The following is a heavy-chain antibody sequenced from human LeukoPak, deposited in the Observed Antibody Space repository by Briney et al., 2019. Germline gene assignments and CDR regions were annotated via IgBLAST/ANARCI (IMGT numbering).Heavy chain of an antibody. J-gene: IGHJ5*02. CDR1: GYTFTSYY. V-gene: IGHV1-46*01. D-gene: IGHD3-3*01. Sequence: ASVKVSCKASGYTFTSYYIHWVRQAPGQGLEWMGIINPSGGSTTYAQKFQGRVTMTRDTSTITVYMELSSPRSEDTAVYYCARDPTVITSSRITIFGAVKSPHNWFDPWGQGTLVTVSS. CDR2: INPSGGST. CDR3: ARDPTVITSSRITIFGAVKSPHNWFDP.